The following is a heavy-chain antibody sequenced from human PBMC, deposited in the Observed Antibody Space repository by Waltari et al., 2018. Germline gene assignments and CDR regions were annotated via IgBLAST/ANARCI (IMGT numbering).Heavy chain of an antibody. J-gene: IGHJ4*02. CDR1: GGSISSGGYS. V-gene: IGHV4-30-2*01. D-gene: IGHD2-21*02. CDR2: IYHSGST. CDR3: ARAGGGNSLSYYFDY. Sequence: QLQLQESGSGLVKPSQTLSLTCAVSGGSISSGGYSWSWIRQPPGKGLEWIGYIYHSGSTYYNPSLKSRVTISVDRSKNQFSLKLSSVTAADTAVYYCARAGGGNSLSYYFDYWGQGTLVTVSS.